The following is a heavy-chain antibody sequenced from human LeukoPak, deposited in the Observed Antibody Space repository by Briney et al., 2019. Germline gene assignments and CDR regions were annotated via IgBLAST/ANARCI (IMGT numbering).Heavy chain of an antibody. CDR3: ASEIKYGSSWYAAFGI. Sequence: GGSLRLSCAASGLTFSDYQMNWVRQTPGKGLEWISYITNNGNTIYYGDSVQGRFTISRDNAKNSLYLQMNSLSAEDTAVYYCASEIKYGSSWYAAFGIWGQGTMVTVSS. J-gene: IGHJ3*02. D-gene: IGHD6-13*01. V-gene: IGHV3-48*03. CDR2: ITNNGNTI. CDR1: GLTFSDYQ.